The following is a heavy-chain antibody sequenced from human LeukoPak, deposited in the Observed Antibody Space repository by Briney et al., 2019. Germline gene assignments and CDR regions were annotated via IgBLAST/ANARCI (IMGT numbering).Heavy chain of an antibody. D-gene: IGHD5-12*01. CDR3: ARLLPPIVATSHWFDP. Sequence: SGGSLRLSCAASGFTFSDYYMSWIRQAPGKGLEWVSYISSSSSYTNYADSVKGRFTISRDNAKNSLYLQMNSLRAEDTAVYYCARLLPPIVATSHWFDPWGQGALVTVSS. CDR1: GFTFSDYY. V-gene: IGHV3-11*06. CDR2: ISSSSSYT. J-gene: IGHJ5*02.